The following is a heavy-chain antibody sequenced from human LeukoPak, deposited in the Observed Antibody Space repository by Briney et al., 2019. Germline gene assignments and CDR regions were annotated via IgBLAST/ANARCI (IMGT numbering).Heavy chain of an antibody. V-gene: IGHV1-2*02. CDR1: GYTFTSYG. J-gene: IGHJ4*02. Sequence: ASVKVSCKASGYTFTSYGISWVRQAPGQGLEWMGWINPNSGGTNYAQKFQGRVTMTRDTSISTAYMELSRLRSDDTAVYYCARELDYDILTGYNYWGQGTLVTVSS. CDR2: INPNSGGT. D-gene: IGHD3-9*01. CDR3: ARELDYDILTGYNY.